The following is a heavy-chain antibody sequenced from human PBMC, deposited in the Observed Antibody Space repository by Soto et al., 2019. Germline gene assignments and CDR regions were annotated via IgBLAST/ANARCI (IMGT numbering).Heavy chain of an antibody. CDR3: ARGQPAGSGYSYGYRTLFDY. J-gene: IGHJ4*02. V-gene: IGHV4-31*03. CDR1: GGSISSGGQY. Sequence: SETLFLTCTVSGGSISSGGQYWSWIRQHPGKGLEWIGYIYYSGSTYYTPSLKSRVTISVDTSKNQFSLKLSSVAAADTAVYYCARGQPAGSGYSYGYRTLFDYCGQGSLVTVSS. CDR2: IYYSGST. D-gene: IGHD5-18*01.